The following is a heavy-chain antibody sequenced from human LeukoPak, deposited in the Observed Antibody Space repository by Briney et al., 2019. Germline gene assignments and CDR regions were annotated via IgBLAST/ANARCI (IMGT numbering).Heavy chain of an antibody. V-gene: IGHV1-24*01. CDR3: ATPPTGYCSGGSCYSGAFDI. CDR2: FDLEDGET. J-gene: IGHJ3*02. CDR1: GYTLTESS. D-gene: IGHD2-15*01. Sequence: GASVKVSCKVSGYTLTESSTIWVRQAPGKGLEWRGGFDLEDGETIYAPKFQGRVTMTEDTSTDTAYMELSSLRSEDTAVYYCATPPTGYCSGGSCYSGAFDIWGQGTMVTVSS.